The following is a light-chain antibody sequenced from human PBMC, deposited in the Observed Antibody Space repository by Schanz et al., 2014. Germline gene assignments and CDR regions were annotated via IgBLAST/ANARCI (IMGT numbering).Light chain of an antibody. Sequence: QSVLTQPPSVSAAPGQKVTISCSGSSSNIGNNYVSWYQQLPGTAPKLLIYDNNKRPSGIADRFSGSKSGTSATLGITGLQTGDEADYYCGTWDNSLSGNWVFGGGTKLTVL. V-gene: IGLV1-51*01. CDR3: GTWDNSLSGNWV. J-gene: IGLJ3*02. CDR1: SSNIGNNY. CDR2: DNN.